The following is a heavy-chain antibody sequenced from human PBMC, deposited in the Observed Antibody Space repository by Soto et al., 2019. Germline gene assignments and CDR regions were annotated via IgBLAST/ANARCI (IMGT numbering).Heavy chain of an antibody. Sequence: EVQVVESGGGLVQPGRSLRLSCAASGFTFDEYAMHWVRQAPGLGLEWVSGISWNSGTIGYADSVKGRFTISRDSAKNSLYLQMNSLRVADTALYYCAKVRCTGGSCYSDFYYMDVWGKGTPVTVSS. CDR3: AKVRCTGGSCYSDFYYMDV. CDR2: ISWNSGTI. D-gene: IGHD2-15*01. V-gene: IGHV3-9*01. CDR1: GFTFDEYA. J-gene: IGHJ6*03.